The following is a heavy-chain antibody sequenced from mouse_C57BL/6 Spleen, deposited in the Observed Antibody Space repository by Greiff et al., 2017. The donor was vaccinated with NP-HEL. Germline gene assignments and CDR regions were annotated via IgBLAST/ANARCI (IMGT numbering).Heavy chain of an antibody. CDR2: IDPETGGT. D-gene: IGHD1-1*01. Sequence: VQLQQSGAELVRPGASVTLSCKASGYTFTDYEMHWVKQTPVHGLEWIGAIDPETGGTAYNQKFKGKAILTADKSSSTAYMELRSLTSEDSAVYYCSGNYYYGSSYGFDYWGQGTTLTVSS. CDR1: GYTFTDYE. CDR3: SGNYYYGSSYGFDY. J-gene: IGHJ2*01. V-gene: IGHV1-15*01.